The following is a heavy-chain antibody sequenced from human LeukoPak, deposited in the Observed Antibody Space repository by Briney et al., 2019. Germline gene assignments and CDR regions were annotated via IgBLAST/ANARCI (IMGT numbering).Heavy chain of an antibody. CDR2: VVPIFGTT. CDR1: GGTFGNYA. J-gene: IGHJ6*03. V-gene: IGHV1-69*05. CDR3: GMSSHGYYYYYMDV. Sequence: SVKVSCKASGGTFGNYAINRVRQAPGHGLEWMGRVVPIFGTTHYAQEFQGRFTITTDESTSTAYMVLSSLRSDDTAVYYCGMSSHGYYYYYMDVWGKGTTVLVSS.